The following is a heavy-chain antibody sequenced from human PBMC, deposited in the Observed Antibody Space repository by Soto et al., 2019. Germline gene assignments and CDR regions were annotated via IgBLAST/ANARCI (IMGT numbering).Heavy chain of an antibody. Sequence: PGGSLRLSCAASGFTFSSYGMHWVRQAPGKGLEWVAVIWYDGSNKYYADSVKGRFTISRDNSKNTLYLQMNSLRAEDTAVYYCARDAYSGSYTFDYWGQGTLVTVSS. CDR2: IWYDGSNK. CDR1: GFTFSSYG. D-gene: IGHD1-26*01. V-gene: IGHV3-33*01. CDR3: ARDAYSGSYTFDY. J-gene: IGHJ4*02.